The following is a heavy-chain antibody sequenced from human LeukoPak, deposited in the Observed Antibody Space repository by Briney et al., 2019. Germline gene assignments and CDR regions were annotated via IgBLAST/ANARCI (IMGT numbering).Heavy chain of an antibody. CDR2: INPNSGGT. V-gene: IGHV1-2*02. CDR1: GYTFTGYY. Sequence: ASVKVSCKASGYTFTGYYMHWVRPAPGQGLAWMGWINPNSGGTNYAQKFQGRVTMTRDTSISTAYMELSRLRSDDTAVYYCARDSSGFGINWFDPWGQGTLVTVSS. CDR3: ARDSSGFGINWFDP. J-gene: IGHJ5*02. D-gene: IGHD6-19*01.